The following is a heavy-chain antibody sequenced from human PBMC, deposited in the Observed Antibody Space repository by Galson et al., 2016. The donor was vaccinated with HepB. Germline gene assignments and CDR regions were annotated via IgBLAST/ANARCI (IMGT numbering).Heavy chain of an antibody. CDR1: GDSVSGDSAA. Sequence: CAISGDSVSGDSAAWNWIRQSPSRGLGWLGRTYYRSKWDNEYAVSVRSRMTINPDTSKNQFSLQLNSVTPEDTAVYYCAKKKSGSHPFDPWGQGTLVIVSS. CDR2: TYYRSKWDN. J-gene: IGHJ5*02. CDR3: AKKKSGSHPFDP. V-gene: IGHV6-1*01. D-gene: IGHD1-26*01.